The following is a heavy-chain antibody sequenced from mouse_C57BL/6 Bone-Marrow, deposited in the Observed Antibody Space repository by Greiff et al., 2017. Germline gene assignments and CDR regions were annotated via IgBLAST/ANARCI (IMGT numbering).Heavy chain of an antibody. Sequence: VQLQQSGAELVKPGASVKLSCTASGFNIKDYYMHWVKQRTEQGLEWIGRIDPEDGETKYDPKFQGKATITADTSSNTAYLQLSSLTSEDTAVYYCASPIITTDYYFDYWGQGTTLTVSS. CDR2: IDPEDGET. V-gene: IGHV14-2*01. CDR1: GFNIKDYY. J-gene: IGHJ2*01. D-gene: IGHD1-1*01. CDR3: ASPIITTDYYFDY.